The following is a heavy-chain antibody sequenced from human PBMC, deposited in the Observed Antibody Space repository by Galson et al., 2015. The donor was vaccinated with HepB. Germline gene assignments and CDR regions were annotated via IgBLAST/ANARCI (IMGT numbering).Heavy chain of an antibody. D-gene: IGHD3-16*02. Sequence: SLRLSCAASGFTFSSYGMHWVRQAPGKGLEWVAVIWYDGSNKYYADSVKGRFTISRDNSKNTLYLQMNSLRAEDTAVYYCAKGGNDYVWGSYRYPWGGDYYGMDVWGQGTTVTVSS. J-gene: IGHJ6*02. V-gene: IGHV3-33*06. CDR2: IWYDGSNK. CDR1: GFTFSSYG. CDR3: AKGGNDYVWGSYRYPWGGDYYGMDV.